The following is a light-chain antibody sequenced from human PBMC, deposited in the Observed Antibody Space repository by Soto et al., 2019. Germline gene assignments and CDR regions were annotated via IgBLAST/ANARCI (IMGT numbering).Light chain of an antibody. CDR1: ISDVGSHKL. CDR2: EVN. CDR3: CSFAGSNPFPYV. Sequence: QSLPTHPASPSASPGQSIAISCTGTISDVGSHKLVSWYQQHPDKAPKLIIYEVNERPSGVSSRFSGSKSGNTASLTVSGLQPDDEADYHCCSFAGSNPFPYVFGTGTMVTVL. V-gene: IGLV2-23*02. J-gene: IGLJ1*01.